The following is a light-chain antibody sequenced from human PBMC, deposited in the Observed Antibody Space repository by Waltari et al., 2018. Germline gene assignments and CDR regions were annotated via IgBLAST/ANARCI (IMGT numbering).Light chain of an antibody. CDR2: EVS. V-gene: IGLV2-14*01. CDR1: SSDVGGYNY. J-gene: IGLJ2*01. Sequence: QSALTQPASVSGSPGQSITISCTGTSSDVGGYNYVSLYQQHPGKAPKLMIYEVSNRPSGVSNRFSGCKSGNTASLTISGLQAEDEADYYCSSYTSSSTLVFGGGTKLTVL. CDR3: SSYTSSSTLV.